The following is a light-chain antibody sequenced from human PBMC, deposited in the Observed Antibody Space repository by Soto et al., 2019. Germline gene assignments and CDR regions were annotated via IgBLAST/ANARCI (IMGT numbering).Light chain of an antibody. J-gene: IGKJ1*01. CDR2: DTS. V-gene: IGKV3-11*01. CDR3: QQRDNWPWT. Sequence: EIVLTQSPATLSLSPGERATLFCRASQSVRSYLAWYQQKPGQSPRLLIYDTSYMATGVPARFSGSGSGTDFALIISSLEPEDFAVYYCQQRDNWPWTFGQGTKVDIK. CDR1: QSVRSY.